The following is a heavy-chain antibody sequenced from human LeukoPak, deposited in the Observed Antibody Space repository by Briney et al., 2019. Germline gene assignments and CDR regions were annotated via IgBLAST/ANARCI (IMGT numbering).Heavy chain of an antibody. Sequence: PSETLSLTCAVSGDSFSSHYWTWIWQSPGTGLEWIGYISHIGRTNYNPSLKSRVTILIDTSKNQFSLKLRSVTAADTAVYYCARDLVTVTKGFDIWGQGTMVSVSS. D-gene: IGHD4-17*01. CDR1: GDSFSSHY. J-gene: IGHJ3*02. CDR2: ISHIGRT. CDR3: ARDLVTVTKGFDI. V-gene: IGHV4-59*11.